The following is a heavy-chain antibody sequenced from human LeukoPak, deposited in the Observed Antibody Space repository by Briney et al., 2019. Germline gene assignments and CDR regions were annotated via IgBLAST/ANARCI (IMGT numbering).Heavy chain of an antibody. CDR3: ATVAGYYDSTSYYDY. J-gene: IGHJ4*02. D-gene: IGHD3-22*01. CDR1: GYTFTRYA. V-gene: IGHV1-3*01. CDR2: INAGNGNT. Sequence: ASVKVSCKASGYTFTRYAMHWVRQAPGQRLEWMGWINAGNGNTRYSQKIQGRVTITRDTSASTAYMELSSLRSEDTAVYYCATVAGYYDSTSYYDYWGQGTLVTVSS.